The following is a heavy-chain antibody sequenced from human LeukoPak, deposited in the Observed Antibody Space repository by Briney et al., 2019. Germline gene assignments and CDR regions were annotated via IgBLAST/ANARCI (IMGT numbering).Heavy chain of an antibody. V-gene: IGHV3-23*01. CDR1: GFTFINYA. CDR3: AKGAAGTVWDAFDI. Sequence: GGSLRLSCVVSGFTFINYAMSWVRQAPGKGLEWVSAISGSGGSTYYADSVKGRFTISRDNSKNTLYLQMNSLRAEDTAVYYCAKGAAGTVWDAFDIWGQGTMVTVSS. J-gene: IGHJ3*02. D-gene: IGHD6-13*01. CDR2: ISGSGGST.